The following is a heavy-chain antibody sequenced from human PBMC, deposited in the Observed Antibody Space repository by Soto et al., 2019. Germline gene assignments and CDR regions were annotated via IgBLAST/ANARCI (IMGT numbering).Heavy chain of an antibody. V-gene: IGHV4-39*01. J-gene: IGHJ4*02. CDR2: IYYSGST. D-gene: IGHD3-22*01. CDR1: GGSISSSSYY. Sequence: QLQLQESGPGLVKPSETLSLTCTVSGGSISSSSYYWGWIRQPPGKGLEWIGSIYYSGSTYYNPPLKSRVTISVDTSKSQFSLKLSSVTAADTAVYYCARQRPNKDYYDSSGYYLPLVFDYWGQGTLVTVSS. CDR3: ARQRPNKDYYDSSGYYLPLVFDY.